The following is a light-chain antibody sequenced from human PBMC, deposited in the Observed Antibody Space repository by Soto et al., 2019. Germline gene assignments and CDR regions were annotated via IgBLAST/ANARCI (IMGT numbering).Light chain of an antibody. V-gene: IGLV2-14*01. CDR1: SSDVGAYKY. CDR3: SSYRGSSALGAI. CDR2: GVS. J-gene: IGLJ1*01. Sequence: QSALSQPASVSGSPGQSITVPCTGSSSDVGAYKYVSWYQQEPGKAPKLLIYGVSNRPSGVSNRFSGSKSGNTASLTISGLQPEDEADYYCSSYRGSSALGAIFGTGTKVTVL.